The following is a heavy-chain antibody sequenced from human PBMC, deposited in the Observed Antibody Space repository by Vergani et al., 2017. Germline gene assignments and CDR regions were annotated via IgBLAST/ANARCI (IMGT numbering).Heavy chain of an antibody. CDR2: INHNGST. V-gene: IGHV4-34*01. Sequence: QVQLQQWGAGLLKPSETLSLTCAVYGGSFSGYYWSWIRQPPGKGLEWIGEINHNGSTNYNPSIQSRVTISVYTSKNPFSLKLSSVPAADTAVYYCARGGLGYCSSTSCYPKPRKYWYFDLWGRRTLVTVSS. D-gene: IGHD2-2*01. CDR1: GGSFSGYY. J-gene: IGHJ2*01. CDR3: ARGGLGYCSSTSCYPKPRKYWYFDL.